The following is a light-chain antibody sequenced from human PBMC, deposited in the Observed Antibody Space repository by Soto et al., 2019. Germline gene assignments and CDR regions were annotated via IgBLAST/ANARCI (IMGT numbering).Light chain of an antibody. CDR3: QQYNSYPIT. CDR1: QTISSW. V-gene: IGKV1-5*03. Sequence: DIQMTQSPSTLSASVGDRVTITCRASQTISSWLAWYQQKPGKAPKLLIYKASTLKSGVPSRFSGSGSETEFTLTISSLQPDDFATDYCQQYNSYPITFGQGTRLEIK. CDR2: KAS. J-gene: IGKJ5*01.